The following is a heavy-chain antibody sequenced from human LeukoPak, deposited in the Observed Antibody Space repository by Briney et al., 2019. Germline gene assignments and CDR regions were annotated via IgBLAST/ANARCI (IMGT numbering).Heavy chain of an antibody. CDR3: AKVDDSSGYFHYFDY. V-gene: IGHV3-23*01. D-gene: IGHD3-22*01. CDR1: GFTFSSYL. Sequence: GGSLRLSCAASGFTFSSYLMNWVRQAPGKGLEWVSAISGSGGSTYYADSVKGRFTISRDNSKNTLYLQMNSLRAEDTAVYYCAKVDDSSGYFHYFDYWGQGTLVTVSS. CDR2: ISGSGGST. J-gene: IGHJ4*02.